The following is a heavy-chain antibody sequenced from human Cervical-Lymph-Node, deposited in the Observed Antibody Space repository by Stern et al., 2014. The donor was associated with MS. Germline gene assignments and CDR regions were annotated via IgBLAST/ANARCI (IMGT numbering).Heavy chain of an antibody. Sequence: QVQLVQSGAALQKPVASVKVSCKVSGGSLPELSLQWVRQGRDTGLQWMGSFDAEGSGTVYAEAFQGRVTMTEDTSTDTAYMDLSGLTSEDTALYFCATSEIGYFDSWGQGTLITVSS. J-gene: IGHJ4*02. V-gene: IGHV1-24*01. CDR1: GGSLPELS. CDR2: FDAEGSGT. CDR3: ATSEIGYFDS.